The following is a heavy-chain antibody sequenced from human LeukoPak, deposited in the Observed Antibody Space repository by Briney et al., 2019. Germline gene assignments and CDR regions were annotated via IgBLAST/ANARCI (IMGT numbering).Heavy chain of an antibody. Sequence: GGSLRLSCAASGFTFSSYSMNWVRQAPGKGLEWVSSISSSSSYIYYADSVKGRFTISRDNAKNSLYLQMNSLRAEDTAVYYCARSYMVRGVIINWGQGTLVTVSS. CDR1: GFTFSSYS. CDR3: ARSYMVRGVIIN. CDR2: ISSSSSYI. J-gene: IGHJ4*02. V-gene: IGHV3-21*01. D-gene: IGHD3-10*01.